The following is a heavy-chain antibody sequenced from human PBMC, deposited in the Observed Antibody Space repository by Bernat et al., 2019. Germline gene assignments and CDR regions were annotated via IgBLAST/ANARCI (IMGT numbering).Heavy chain of an antibody. J-gene: IGHJ4*02. D-gene: IGHD3-16*02. V-gene: IGHV3-74*01. CDR1: GFTFNTLW. CDR3: ARGGVTFGGVIAQ. CDR2: INSDGSYT. Sequence: EVQLVESGGGLVQPGGSLRLSCAASGFTFNTLWMYWDRQAPGKGLVWVSRINSDGSYTTYADSVKGRFTISRDNAKNTLYLQMNSLRAEDTAVYYCARGGVTFGGVIAQWGQGTLVTVSS.